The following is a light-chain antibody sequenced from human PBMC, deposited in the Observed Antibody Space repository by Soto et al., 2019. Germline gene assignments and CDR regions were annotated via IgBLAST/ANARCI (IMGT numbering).Light chain of an antibody. CDR3: QKHDSGPWT. J-gene: IGKJ1*01. CDR1: QGISNY. V-gene: IGKV1-27*01. Sequence: DIQMTQSPSSLSASVRDRVTITCRASQGISNYLAWYQQKPGKVPTLLIYAASSLQSGLQSQFSGSGSGTDFTLTISSLQPEDFATYYCQKHDSGPWTFGQGTTVEIK. CDR2: AAS.